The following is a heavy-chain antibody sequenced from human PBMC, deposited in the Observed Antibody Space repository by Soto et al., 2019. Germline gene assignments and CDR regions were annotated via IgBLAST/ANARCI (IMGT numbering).Heavy chain of an antibody. V-gene: IGHV3-23*01. D-gene: IGHD4-17*01. J-gene: IGHJ2*01. Sequence: EVQLLESGGGLVQPGGSLRLSCAASGFTFSSYAMSWVRQAPGKGLEWVSAISGSGGSTYYADSVKGRFTISRDNSKNTLYLQMNSLRAEDTAVYYCAKGPTIPLDYFAVWYFDLWGRGTLVTVSS. CDR2: ISGSGGST. CDR1: GFTFSSYA. CDR3: AKGPTIPLDYFAVWYFDL.